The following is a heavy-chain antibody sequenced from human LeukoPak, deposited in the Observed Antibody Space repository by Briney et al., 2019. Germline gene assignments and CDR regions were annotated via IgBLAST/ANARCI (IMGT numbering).Heavy chain of an antibody. D-gene: IGHD1-26*01. J-gene: IGHJ4*02. CDR2: IDPSDSYT. CDR3: ARLSQSGAITSFDY. Sequence: GESLKISCKGSGYSFTRYWIGWVRQMPGKGLEWMGRIDPSDSYTNYSPSFQGHVTISTDESFSTAYLQWSSLKASDTAMYYCARLSQSGAITSFDYWGQGTLVTVSS. CDR1: GYSFTRYW. V-gene: IGHV5-10-1*01.